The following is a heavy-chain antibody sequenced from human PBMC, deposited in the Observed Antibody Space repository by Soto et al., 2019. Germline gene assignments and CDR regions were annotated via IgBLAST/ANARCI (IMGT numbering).Heavy chain of an antibody. V-gene: IGHV3-20*04. CDR2: IHRNGGST. J-gene: IGHJ5*01. Sequence: EVQLVESGGGVVRPGGSLRLAGAVSGFSFDEYGMSWVRQVPGKGPEWVAGIHRNGGSTGYADSVKGRFTISRDDAKNSLYLQMNSLRADDTALYYCARDHRWGYEYGDYGDSWGHGTLVTVSS. CDR1: GFSFDEYG. CDR3: ARDHRWGYEYGDYGDS. D-gene: IGHD4-17*01.